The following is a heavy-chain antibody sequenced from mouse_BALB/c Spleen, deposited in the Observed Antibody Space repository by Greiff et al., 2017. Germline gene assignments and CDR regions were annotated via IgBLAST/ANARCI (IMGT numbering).Heavy chain of an antibody. D-gene: IGHD2-1*01. V-gene: IGHV3-2*02. CDR2: ISYSGST. CDR1: GYSITSDYA. J-gene: IGHJ1*01. Sequence: EVKLVESGPGLVKPSQSLSLTCTVTGYSITSDYAWNWIRQFPGNKLEWMGYISYSGSTSYNPSLKSRISITRDTSKNQFFLQLNSVTTEDTATYYCARGGNYRNWYFDVWGAGTTVTVSS. CDR3: ARGGNYRNWYFDV.